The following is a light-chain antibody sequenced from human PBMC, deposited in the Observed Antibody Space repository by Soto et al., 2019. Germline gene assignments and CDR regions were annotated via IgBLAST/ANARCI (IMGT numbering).Light chain of an antibody. Sequence: EVVVTQSPATLSVSPGERATLSCRASQSVSSHLAWYQQKPGQAPRLLIYGASTRATGIPARFSGSGSGTEFTLTISSLQSEDVGVYYCQQYSDWPPWTFGQGTKVEIK. CDR1: QSVSSH. V-gene: IGKV3-15*01. CDR2: GAS. J-gene: IGKJ1*01. CDR3: QQYSDWPPWT.